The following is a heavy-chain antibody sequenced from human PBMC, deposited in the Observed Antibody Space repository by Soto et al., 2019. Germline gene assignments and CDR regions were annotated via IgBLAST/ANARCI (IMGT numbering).Heavy chain of an antibody. J-gene: IGHJ4*02. D-gene: IGHD3-10*01. Sequence: ASVKVSCKAPGGTFRNHVFHWVRQAPGQGLAWMGGIIPIIGTPNYAQKFQGRVTITADASTNTVYLEVSSLRSQDTAVYYCARDLEFRDGNISHLDYWGQGTLVTVSS. CDR1: GGTFRNHV. V-gene: IGHV1-69*13. CDR3: ARDLEFRDGNISHLDY. CDR2: IIPIIGTP.